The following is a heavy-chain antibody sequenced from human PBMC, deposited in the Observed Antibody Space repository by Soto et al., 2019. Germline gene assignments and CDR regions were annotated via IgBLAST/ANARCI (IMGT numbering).Heavy chain of an antibody. Sequence: SVKVSCKASRGTFSSYAISWPRQAPGKGLEWMGGIIPIFGTANYAQKFQGRVTITADESTSTAYMELSSLRSEDTAVYYCARPFYYDSSGYYYRPHWFDPWGQGTLVTVSS. D-gene: IGHD3-22*01. CDR3: ARPFYYDSSGYYYRPHWFDP. CDR2: IIPIFGTA. CDR1: RGTFSSYA. J-gene: IGHJ5*02. V-gene: IGHV1-69*13.